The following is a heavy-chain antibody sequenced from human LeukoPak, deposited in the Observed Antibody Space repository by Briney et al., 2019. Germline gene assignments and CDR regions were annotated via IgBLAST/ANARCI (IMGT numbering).Heavy chain of an antibody. J-gene: IGHJ5*02. D-gene: IGHD4-23*01. CDR2: MNPNSGDT. V-gene: IGHV1-8*03. CDR3: ARGPRYGGTPGVWFDP. Sequence: ASVKVSCKASGYTFTSYDINWVRQATGQGLEWMGWMNPNSGDTGYAQKFQGRVTITRNTSISTAYMELSSLRSEDTAVYYCARGPRYGGTPGVWFDPWGQGTLVTVSS. CDR1: GYTFTSYD.